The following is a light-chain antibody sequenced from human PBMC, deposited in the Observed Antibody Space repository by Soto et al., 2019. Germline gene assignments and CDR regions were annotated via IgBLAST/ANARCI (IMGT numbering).Light chain of an antibody. CDR1: TSNIGAPYD. J-gene: IGLJ1*01. CDR2: GDN. CDR3: QSYDISLHNYV. Sequence: QSALTQPPSVSGAPGQRVSISCTGSTSNIGAPYDVHWYQHLPGTAPKLLIYGDNNRPSGVPDRFSDSKSGTSASLAITRLQAEDEADYYCQSYDISLHNYVFGTGTKVTVL. V-gene: IGLV1-40*01.